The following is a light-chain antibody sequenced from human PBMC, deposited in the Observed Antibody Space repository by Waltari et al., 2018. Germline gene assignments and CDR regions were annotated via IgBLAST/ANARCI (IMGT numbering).Light chain of an antibody. V-gene: IGLV1-44*01. Sequence: QSVLTQPPSASGTPGQRVTLSCSGRSSNIGSNTVSWYQHLPGTAPKLLIYSTNQRPSVVPDRFSGSQSGSSASLAISGLQSEDEADYYCATWDDSLNGDVVFGGGTKLTVL. J-gene: IGLJ2*01. CDR2: STN. CDR3: ATWDDSLNGDVV. CDR1: SSNIGSNT.